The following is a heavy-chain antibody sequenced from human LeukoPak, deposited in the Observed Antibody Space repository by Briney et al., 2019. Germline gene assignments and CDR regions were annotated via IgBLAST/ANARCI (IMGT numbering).Heavy chain of an antibody. V-gene: IGHV4-39*01. J-gene: IGHJ4*02. Sequence: SETLSLTCTVSGGSISSSSYYWGWIRQPPGKGLEWIGSIYYSGSTYYNPSLKSRVTISVDASKSQFSLKLSSVTAADTAVYYCGSDSSGYYYFDYWGQGTQVTVSS. CDR1: GGSISSSSYY. D-gene: IGHD3-22*01. CDR3: GSDSSGYYYFDY. CDR2: IYYSGST.